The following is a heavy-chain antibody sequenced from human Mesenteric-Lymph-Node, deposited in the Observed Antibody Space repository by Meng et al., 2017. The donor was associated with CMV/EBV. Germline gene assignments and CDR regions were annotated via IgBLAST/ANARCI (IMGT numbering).Heavy chain of an antibody. Sequence: TCTVSGGSINSGGFYWSWIRQRPGKGLEWIGYIYYSGNTYYIPSLKSRLTISIDTSKNQLSLKLSSVTAADTAVYYCARATLTNHFDYWGQGILVTVSS. CDR1: GGSINSGGFY. CDR3: ARATLTNHFDY. D-gene: IGHD4/OR15-4a*01. CDR2: IYYSGNT. V-gene: IGHV4-31*03. J-gene: IGHJ4*02.